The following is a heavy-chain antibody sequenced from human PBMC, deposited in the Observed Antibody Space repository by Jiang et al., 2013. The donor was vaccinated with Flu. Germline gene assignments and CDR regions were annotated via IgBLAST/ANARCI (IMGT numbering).Heavy chain of an antibody. Sequence: RLSCAASGFTFISFGMHWVRQAPGKGLEWVAFIRYDGSSKYYADSVKGRFTISRDNSKNTLYLQMNSLRAEDTAVYYCAKDGYYYYDSTGYRTLDYWGQGTLVTVSS. CDR1: GFTFISFG. V-gene: IGHV3-30*02. D-gene: IGHD3-22*01. CDR2: IRYDGSSK. J-gene: IGHJ4*02. CDR3: AKDGYYYYDSTGYRTLDY.